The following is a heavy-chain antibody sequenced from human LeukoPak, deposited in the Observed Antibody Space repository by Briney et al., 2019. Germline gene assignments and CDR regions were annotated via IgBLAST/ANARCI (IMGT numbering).Heavy chain of an antibody. CDR3: ARDMGIVVVPAAFDY. J-gene: IGHJ4*02. Sequence: GASVKVSCKASGYTFTGYYMHWVRQAPGQGLEWMGWINPNSGGTNYAQKFQGRVTMTRDTSISTAYMELSRLRSDDTAVYYCARDMGIVVVPAAFDYWGQGTLVTVSS. V-gene: IGHV1-2*02. CDR2: INPNSGGT. D-gene: IGHD2-2*03. CDR1: GYTFTGYY.